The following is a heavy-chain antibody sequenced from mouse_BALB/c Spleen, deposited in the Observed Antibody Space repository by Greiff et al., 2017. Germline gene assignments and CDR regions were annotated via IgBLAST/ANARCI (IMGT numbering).Heavy chain of an antibody. V-gene: IGHV3-2*02. J-gene: IGHJ2*01. CDR3: ARSGGNYEYYFDY. CDR2: ISYSGST. Sequence: VQLKESGPGLVKPSQSLSLTCTVTGYSITSDYAWNWIRQFPGNKLEWMGYISYSGSTSYNPSLKSRISITRDTSKNQFFLQLNSVTTEDTATYYCARSGGNYEYYFDYWGQGTTLTVSS. CDR1: GYSITSDYA. D-gene: IGHD2-1*01.